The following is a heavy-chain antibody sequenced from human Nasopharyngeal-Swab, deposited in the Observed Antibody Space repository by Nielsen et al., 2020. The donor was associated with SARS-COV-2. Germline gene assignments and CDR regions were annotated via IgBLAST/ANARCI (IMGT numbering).Heavy chain of an antibody. D-gene: IGHD6-25*01. V-gene: IGHV3-73*01. Sequence: GESLKISCAASGFTFSGSAMHWVRQASGKGLEWVGRIRSKANSYATAYAASVKGRFTISRDDSKNTAYLQMNSLKTEDTAVYYCTSPLAATYYGFMDVWGKGTTVTVSS. CDR1: GFTFSGSA. J-gene: IGHJ6*03. CDR2: IRSKANSYAT. CDR3: TSPLAATYYGFMDV.